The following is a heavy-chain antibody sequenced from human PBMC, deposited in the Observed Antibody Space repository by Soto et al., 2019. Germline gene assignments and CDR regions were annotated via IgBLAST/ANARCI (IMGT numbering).Heavy chain of an antibody. J-gene: IGHJ6*02. CDR2: ISYDGSNK. Sequence: QVQLVESGGGVVQPGRSLRLSCAASGFTFSSYGMHWVRQAPGKGLEWVAVISYDGSNKYYADSVKGRFTISRDNSKNTLYLQMNSLRAEDTAVYYCGKVYSSSWYEPRYYYYYGMDVWGQGTTVTVSS. CDR3: GKVYSSSWYEPRYYYYYGMDV. V-gene: IGHV3-30*18. CDR1: GFTFSSYG. D-gene: IGHD6-13*01.